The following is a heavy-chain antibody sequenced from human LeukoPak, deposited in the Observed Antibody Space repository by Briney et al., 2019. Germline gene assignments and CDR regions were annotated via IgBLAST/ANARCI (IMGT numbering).Heavy chain of an antibody. J-gene: IGHJ4*02. V-gene: IGHV3-7*01. Sequence: GGSLRLSCAASGFTFSSYWMSWVRQAPGKGLEWVANIKQDGSEKYYVDSVKGRFTISRDNAKNSLYLQMNSLRAEDTAVYYCAREWGSSWSKQFDYWGQGTLGTVSA. CDR1: GFTFSSYW. CDR3: AREWGSSWSKQFDY. D-gene: IGHD6-13*01. CDR2: IKQDGSEK.